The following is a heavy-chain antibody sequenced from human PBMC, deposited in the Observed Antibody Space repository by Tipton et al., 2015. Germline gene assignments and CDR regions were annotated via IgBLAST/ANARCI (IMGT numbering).Heavy chain of an antibody. CDR1: GFILSDHY. D-gene: IGHD1-7*01. V-gene: IGHV3-11*01. J-gene: IGHJ4*02. Sequence: SLRLSCGGSGFILSDHYMDWVRQAPGKGLEWLAYITDTGRTLFYADSVKGRFTISRDNAKNSLYLQMSNLRAEDTAVYYCAREGLFGTTYFDYWGQGSLVTVSS. CDR2: ITDTGRTL. CDR3: AREGLFGTTYFDY.